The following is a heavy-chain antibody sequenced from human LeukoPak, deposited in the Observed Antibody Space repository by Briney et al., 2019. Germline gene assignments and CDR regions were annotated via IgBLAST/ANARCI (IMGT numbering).Heavy chain of an antibody. CDR2: ISWNSGSI. Sequence: GGSLRLSCAASGFTFDDYAMHWVRQAPGKGLEWVSGISWNSGSIGYADSMKGRFTISRDNAKNSLYLQMNGLRAEDTALYYCAKDRKSMAWGYFDLWGRGTLVTVSS. J-gene: IGHJ2*01. D-gene: IGHD1-26*01. CDR3: AKDRKSMAWGYFDL. V-gene: IGHV3-9*01. CDR1: GFTFDDYA.